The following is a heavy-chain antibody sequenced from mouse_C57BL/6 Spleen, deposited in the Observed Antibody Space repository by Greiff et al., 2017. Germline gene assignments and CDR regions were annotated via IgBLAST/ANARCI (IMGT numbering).Heavy chain of an antibody. D-gene: IGHD2-2*01. V-gene: IGHV5-6*02. CDR2: ISSGGSYT. CDR1: GFTFSSYG. J-gene: IGHJ1*03. Sequence: DVKLVESGGDLVKPGGSLKLSCAASGFTFSSYGMSWVRQTPDKRLEWVATISSGGSYTYYPDSVKGRFTISRDNAKNTLYLQMSSLKSEDTAMYYCARHEGDGYGSYWYFDVWGTGTTVTVSS. CDR3: ARHEGDGYGSYWYFDV.